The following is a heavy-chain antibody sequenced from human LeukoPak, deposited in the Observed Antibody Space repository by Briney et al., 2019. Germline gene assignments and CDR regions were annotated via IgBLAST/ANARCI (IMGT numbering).Heavy chain of an antibody. Sequence: GGSLRLSCAASGFTFSSYAMSWVRQAPGKGLEWVSAINGSGGSSYYADSVKGRFTISRDNSKNTLYLQMNSLRAEDTAVYYCAKDLNLTYYYGSGSLSKDYYGMDVWGQGTTVTVSS. CDR2: INGSGGSS. J-gene: IGHJ6*02. D-gene: IGHD3-10*01. V-gene: IGHV3-23*01. CDR3: AKDLNLTYYYGSGSLSKDYYGMDV. CDR1: GFTFSSYA.